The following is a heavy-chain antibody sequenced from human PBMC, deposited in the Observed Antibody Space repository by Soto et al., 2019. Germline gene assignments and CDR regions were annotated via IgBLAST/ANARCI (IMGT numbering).Heavy chain of an antibody. Sequence: PGGSLRLSCAASGLTFSNYAMNWVRQAPGKGLEWVSAISGGGGNTYYANSVKGRFTISRDSSKNTLYLHMNGLRDEDTATYYCAKEILRGYNPKWYFDLWGRGTLVTVSS. V-gene: IGHV3-23*01. J-gene: IGHJ2*01. CDR1: GLTFSNYA. CDR3: AKEILRGYNPKWYFDL. D-gene: IGHD5-12*01. CDR2: ISGGGGNT.